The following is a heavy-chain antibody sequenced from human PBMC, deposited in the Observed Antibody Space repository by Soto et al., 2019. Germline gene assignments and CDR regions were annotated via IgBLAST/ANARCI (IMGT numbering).Heavy chain of an antibody. D-gene: IGHD2-2*01. V-gene: IGHV3-7*01. J-gene: IGHJ4*02. CDR1: GFTFSSYW. Sequence: EVQLVESGGGLVQPGGSLRLSCAASGFTFSSYWMSWVRQAPGKALEGVANIKQEGSEKYYVDSVKGRYTISRDNAKNSLYLQVTSLRAEDTAVYYCARDIDCGDTSCPDYWGKGTLVTVSA. CDR2: IKQEGSEK. CDR3: ARDIDCGDTSCPDY.